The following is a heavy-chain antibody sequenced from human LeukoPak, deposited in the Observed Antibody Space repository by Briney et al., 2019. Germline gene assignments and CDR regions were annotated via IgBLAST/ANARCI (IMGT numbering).Heavy chain of an antibody. J-gene: IGHJ4*02. Sequence: GGSLRLSCAASGFTFSSYSMIWVRQAPGKGLEWVSSISSSSSYIYYADSVKGRFTISRDNAKNSLYLQMNSLRAEDTAVYYCARHQWELPPFDYWGQGTLVTVSS. D-gene: IGHD1-26*01. CDR3: ARHQWELPPFDY. V-gene: IGHV3-21*01. CDR1: GFTFSSYS. CDR2: ISSSSSYI.